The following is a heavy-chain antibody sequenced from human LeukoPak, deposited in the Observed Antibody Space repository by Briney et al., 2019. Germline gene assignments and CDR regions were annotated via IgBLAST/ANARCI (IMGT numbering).Heavy chain of an antibody. CDR2: INSDGSSP. V-gene: IGHV3-74*01. CDR3: AKDKGIAAAGIDY. J-gene: IGHJ4*02. Sequence: GGSLRLSCAASGFTFSSYWMHWVRQAPEKGLVWVSRINSDGSSPSYADSVKGRFTISRDNAKNSLYLQMNSLRAEDTALYYCAKDKGIAAAGIDYWGQGTLVTVSS. D-gene: IGHD6-13*01. CDR1: GFTFSSYW.